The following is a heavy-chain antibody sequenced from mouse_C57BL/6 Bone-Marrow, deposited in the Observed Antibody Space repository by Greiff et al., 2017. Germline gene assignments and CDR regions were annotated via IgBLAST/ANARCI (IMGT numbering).Heavy chain of an antibody. CDR3: AREEDGYFWFAY. D-gene: IGHD2-3*01. CDR2: ISSGGSYN. V-gene: IGHV5-6*01. CDR1: GFTFSSYG. J-gene: IGHJ3*01. Sequence: EVKLVESGGDLVKPGGSLKLSCAASGFTFSSYGMSWVRQTPDKRLEWVATISSGGSYNYYPDSVKGRFTISRDNAKDTLYLQRSSLKSEDTAMYYCAREEDGYFWFAYWGQGTLVTVSA.